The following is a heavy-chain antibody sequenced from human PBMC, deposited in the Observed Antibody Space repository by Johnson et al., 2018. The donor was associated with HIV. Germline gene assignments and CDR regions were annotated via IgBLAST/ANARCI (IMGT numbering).Heavy chain of an antibody. J-gene: IGHJ3*02. CDR3: AKDVGYCSGGSCFTRGAFDI. D-gene: IGHD2-15*01. CDR2: IYSGGST. Sequence: VQLVESGGGLIQPGGSLRLSCAASGFTVSSNYMSWVRQAPGKGLEWVSVIYSGGSTYYADSVKGRFTISRDNAKNSLYLQMNSLRAEDTALYYCAKDVGYCSGGSCFTRGAFDIWGQGTMVTVSS. CDR1: GFTVSSNY. V-gene: IGHV3-53*01.